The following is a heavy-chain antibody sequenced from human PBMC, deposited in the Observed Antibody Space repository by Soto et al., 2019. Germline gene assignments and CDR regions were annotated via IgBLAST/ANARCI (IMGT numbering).Heavy chain of an antibody. CDR2: IWYDGSNK. D-gene: IGHD6-13*01. V-gene: IGHV3-33*01. J-gene: IGHJ4*02. Sequence: GGSLRLSCAASGFTFSSYGMHWVRQAPGKGLEWVAVIWYDGSNKYYADSVKGRFTISRDNSKNTLYLQMNSLRAEDTAVYYCARDKQQPLKYYFDYWGQGTLVTVSS. CDR1: GFTFSSYG. CDR3: ARDKQQPLKYYFDY.